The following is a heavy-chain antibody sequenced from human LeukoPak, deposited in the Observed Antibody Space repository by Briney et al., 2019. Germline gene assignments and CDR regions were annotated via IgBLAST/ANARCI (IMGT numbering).Heavy chain of an antibody. CDR3: GRHPYTMVRGVDDAFDI. CDR2: INPNSGGT. J-gene: IGHJ3*02. V-gene: IGHV1-2*02. CDR1: GYTFTGYY. Sequence: ASVKVSCKASGYTFTGYYMHWVRQAPGQGLEWMGWINPNSGGTNYAQKFQGRVTMTRDTSISTAYMELSRLRSDDTAVYYCGRHPYTMVRGVDDAFDIWGQGTMVTVSS. D-gene: IGHD3-10*01.